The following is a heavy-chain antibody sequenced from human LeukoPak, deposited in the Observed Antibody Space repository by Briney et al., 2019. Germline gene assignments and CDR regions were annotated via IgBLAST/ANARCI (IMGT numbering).Heavy chain of an antibody. J-gene: IGHJ6*03. CDR2: INPNSGGT. Sequence: ASVKVSCKASGYTFTGYYMHWVRQAPGQGLEWMGWINPNSGGTNYAQKFQGRVTMTRDTSISTAYMELSRLRSDDTAVYYCARDPVAAAGTRLYYYYMDVWGKGTTVTVSS. V-gene: IGHV1-2*02. D-gene: IGHD6-13*01. CDR3: ARDPVAAAGTRLYYYYMDV. CDR1: GYTFTGYY.